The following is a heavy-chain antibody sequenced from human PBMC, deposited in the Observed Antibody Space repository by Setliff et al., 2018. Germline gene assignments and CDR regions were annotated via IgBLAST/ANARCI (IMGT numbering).Heavy chain of an antibody. D-gene: IGHD6-19*01. J-gene: IGHJ4*02. V-gene: IGHV4-59*01. Sequence: LSLTCPVSGGSISPFYWSWIRQPPGKGLEWIGYIYYSGNTNYNPSLKSRVTISVDTSMNQFSLKLSSVTAADTAVYYCVRGGGWYEYWGQGTLVTVSS. CDR3: VRGGGWYEY. CDR1: GGSISPFY. CDR2: IYYSGNT.